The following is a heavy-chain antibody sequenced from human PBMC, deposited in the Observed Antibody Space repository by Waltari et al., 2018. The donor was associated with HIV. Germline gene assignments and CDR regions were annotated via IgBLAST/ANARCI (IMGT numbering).Heavy chain of an antibody. CDR2: IYTSGST. CDR3: ARDVIFGVVRGAFDI. J-gene: IGHJ3*02. V-gene: IGHV4-61*02. Sequence: QVQLQESGPGLVKPSQTLSLTCTVSGGSISSGSYYWRWIRPPAGKGLEWIGRIYTSGSTNYNPSLKSRVTISVDTSKNQFSLKLSSVTAADTAVYYCARDVIFGVVRGAFDIWGQGTMVTVSS. CDR1: GGSISSGSYY. D-gene: IGHD3-3*01.